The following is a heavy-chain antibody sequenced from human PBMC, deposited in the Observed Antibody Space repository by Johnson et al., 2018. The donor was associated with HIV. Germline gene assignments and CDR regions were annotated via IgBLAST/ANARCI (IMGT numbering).Heavy chain of an antibody. CDR3: ARGLLWFGGAGKGADAFDI. CDR2: MSYDGSKK. J-gene: IGHJ3*02. D-gene: IGHD3-10*01. V-gene: IGHV3-30*03. Sequence: QVQLVESGGGLVQPGGSLRLSCAASGFTFRAYGMHWVRQAPGKGLEWLTLMSYDGSKKYYADSVKGRFTISRDSSKNTLYLQMNSLRAEDTAVYYCARGLLWFGGAGKGADAFDIWGQGTMVTVSS. CDR1: GFTFRAYG.